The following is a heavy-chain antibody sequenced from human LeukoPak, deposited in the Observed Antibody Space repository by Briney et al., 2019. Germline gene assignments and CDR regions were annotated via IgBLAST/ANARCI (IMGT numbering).Heavy chain of an antibody. V-gene: IGHV3-30*02. CDR2: IRYDGSNK. CDR3: AKDLAGYCSGGSCRATAD. Sequence: GGSLRLSCAVSGFTFSSYGMHWVRQAPGKGLEWVAFIRYDGSNKYYADSVKGRFTISRDNSKNTLYLQMNSLRAEDTAVYYCAKDLAGYCSGGSCRATADWGQGTLVTVSS. CDR1: GFTFSSYG. D-gene: IGHD2-15*01. J-gene: IGHJ4*02.